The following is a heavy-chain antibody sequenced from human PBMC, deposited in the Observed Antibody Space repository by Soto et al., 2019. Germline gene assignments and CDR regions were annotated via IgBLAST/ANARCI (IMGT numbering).Heavy chain of an antibody. CDR3: APATGIFDY. D-gene: IGHD4-17*01. Sequence: ASVKVSCKVSGYTLTEVSIHWVRQAPGKGLEWMGGFDPQVGERIYAQKFQGRVTMTEDTSTDTAHMELSSLRSEDTAVYYCAPATGIFDYWGQGTRVTVSS. V-gene: IGHV1-24*01. CDR1: GYTLTEVS. CDR2: FDPQVGER. J-gene: IGHJ4*02.